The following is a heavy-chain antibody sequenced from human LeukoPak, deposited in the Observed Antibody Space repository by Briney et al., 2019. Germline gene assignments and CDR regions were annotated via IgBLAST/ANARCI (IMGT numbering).Heavy chain of an antibody. CDR3: ARGSVGAPNDY. V-gene: IGHV4-31*03. D-gene: IGHD1-26*01. Sequence: PSETLSLTCTVSGGSISSGGYYWSWIRQHPGKGLEWIGYIYYSGSTYYNPSLKSRVTISVDTSKNQFSLKLSSVTAADTAVYYCARGSVGAPNDYWGQGTLVTVSS. CDR1: GGSISSGGYY. J-gene: IGHJ4*02. CDR2: IYYSGST.